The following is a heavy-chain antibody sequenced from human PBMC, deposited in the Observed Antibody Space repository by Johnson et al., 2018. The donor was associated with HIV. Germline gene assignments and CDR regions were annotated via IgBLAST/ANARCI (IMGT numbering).Heavy chain of an antibody. CDR1: GFTFSSYA. J-gene: IGHJ3*02. CDR3: AKDDQNYYGSGSYYDAFDI. D-gene: IGHD3-10*01. Sequence: QVQLVESGGGLVHPGGSLRLSCAASGFTFSSYAMHWVRQAPGKGLEWVAVISYDGNIKYYADSVKGRFTISRDNSKNTLYLQMNSLRAEDTAVYYCAKDDQNYYGSGSYYDAFDIWGQGTMVTVSS. V-gene: IGHV3-30-3*01. CDR2: ISYDGNIK.